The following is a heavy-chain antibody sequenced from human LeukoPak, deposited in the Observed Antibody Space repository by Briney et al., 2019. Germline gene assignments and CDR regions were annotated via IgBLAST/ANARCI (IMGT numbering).Heavy chain of an antibody. CDR3: ARDHVSSGRWGTEFAP. J-gene: IGHJ5*02. CDR2: INSYGGGT. V-gene: IGHV1-46*01. D-gene: IGHD3-10*01. CDR1: GYTFTSYY. Sequence: GASVKVSCKASGYTFTSYYMHWVRQAPGQGLEWMGIINSYGGGTTYAQKFQGRVTMTRDTSTSTVYMELSSLGSEDTAVYYCARDHVSSGRWGTEFAPWGQGTLVTVSS.